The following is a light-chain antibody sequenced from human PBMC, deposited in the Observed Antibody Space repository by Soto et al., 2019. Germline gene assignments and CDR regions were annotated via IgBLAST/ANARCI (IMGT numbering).Light chain of an antibody. CDR2: GAS. Sequence: EIDLTPSPGSLSFSLWQRAPLSSRSIQSVSSSYLAWYQQKPGQAPRLLIYGASSRATGIPDRFSGSGSGTEFTLTISSLQSEDFAVYYCQQYNNWPPITFGQGTRLEI. V-gene: IGKV3-20*01. CDR3: QQYNNWPPIT. CDR1: QSVSSSY. J-gene: IGKJ5*01.